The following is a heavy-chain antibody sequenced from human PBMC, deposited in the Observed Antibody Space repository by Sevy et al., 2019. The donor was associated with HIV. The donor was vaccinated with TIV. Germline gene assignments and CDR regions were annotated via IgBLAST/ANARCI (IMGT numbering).Heavy chain of an antibody. V-gene: IGHV4-38-2*02. CDR3: ARDSAFRVSRGWYFWDLAQISPENAFDI. J-gene: IGHJ3*02. Sequence: SETLSLTCAVSGYSISSGYYWGWIRQPPGKGLEWIGSIYHSGSTYYNPSLKSRVTISVDTSKNQFSLKLSSVTAATPPVYYCARDSAFRVSRGWYFWDLAQISPENAFDIWGQGTMVTVSS. CDR1: GYSISSGYY. D-gene: IGHD6-19*01. CDR2: IYHSGST.